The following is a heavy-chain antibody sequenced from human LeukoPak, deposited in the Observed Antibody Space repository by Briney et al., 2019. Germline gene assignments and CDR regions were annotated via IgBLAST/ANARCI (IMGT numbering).Heavy chain of an antibody. CDR1: GGSISSGGSY. Sequence: SETLSLTCTVSGGSISSGGSYWSWIRQPPGKGLEWIGYISHSGSTSYNPSLKSRVTISVDTSKNQFSLKLSSVTAADTAVYYCARDGGGGDDYWGQGTLVTVSS. J-gene: IGHJ4*02. CDR2: ISHSGST. D-gene: IGHD3-10*01. V-gene: IGHV4-30-2*01. CDR3: ARDGGGGDDY.